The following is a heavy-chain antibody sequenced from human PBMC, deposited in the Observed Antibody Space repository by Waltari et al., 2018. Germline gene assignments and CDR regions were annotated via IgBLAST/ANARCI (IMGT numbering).Heavy chain of an antibody. CDR1: GGSLGGSS. Sequence: QVLLQESGPGLVRPSETLSLTCTVSGGSLGGSSWSWIRQPPGKGLEWIGYISSTGNTNYHPYLECRVMILLDTSKSQFSLTLNSVTAADTAVYFCVGLRGGWSTAYNWFDPWGQGTLVTVSS. D-gene: IGHD2-15*01. CDR3: VGLRGGWSTAYNWFDP. V-gene: IGHV4-59*12. CDR2: ISSTGNT. J-gene: IGHJ5*02.